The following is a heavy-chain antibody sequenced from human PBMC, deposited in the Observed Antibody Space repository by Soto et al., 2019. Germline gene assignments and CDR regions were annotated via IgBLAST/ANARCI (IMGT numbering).Heavy chain of an antibody. CDR3: ARCNDYGGNPPGYFDY. CDR2: IYYSGST. V-gene: IGHV4-30-4*01. D-gene: IGHD4-17*01. J-gene: IGHJ4*02. CDR1: GGSISSGDYY. Sequence: SETLSLTCTVSGGSISSGDYYWSWIRQPPGKGLEWIGYIYYSGSTCYNPSLKSRVTISVDTSKNQFSLKLSSVTAADTAVYYCARCNDYGGNPPGYFDYWGQGTLVTVSS.